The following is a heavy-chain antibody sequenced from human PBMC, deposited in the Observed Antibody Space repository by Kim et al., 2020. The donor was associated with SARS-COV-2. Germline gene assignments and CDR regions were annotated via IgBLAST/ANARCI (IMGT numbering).Heavy chain of an antibody. D-gene: IGHD3-16*01. J-gene: IGHJ6*02. V-gene: IGHV3-9*01. CDR3: AKDMGYYYGMDV. Sequence: GYTAHVTGPFTISRDNATNSLYLQMNSLRAEDTALYYCAKDMGYYYGMDVWGQGTTVTVSS.